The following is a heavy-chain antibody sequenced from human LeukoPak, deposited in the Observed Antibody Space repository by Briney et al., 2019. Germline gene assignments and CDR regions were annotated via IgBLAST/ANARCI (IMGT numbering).Heavy chain of an antibody. CDR2: ISGSGGST. J-gene: IGHJ4*02. D-gene: IGHD4-17*01. Sequence: GGSLRLSCAASGFTFSIYAMSWVRQAPGKGLEWVSAISGSGGSTYYADSVKGRFTISRDNSKNTLSLQMDSLRAEDTAVYYCAKVGPDYDDYARSGFRGQGTLVTVSS. CDR1: GFTFSIYA. CDR3: AKVGPDYDDYARSGF. V-gene: IGHV3-23*01.